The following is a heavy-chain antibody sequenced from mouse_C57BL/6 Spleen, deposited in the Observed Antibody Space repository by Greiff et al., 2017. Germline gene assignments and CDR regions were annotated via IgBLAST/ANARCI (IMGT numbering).Heavy chain of an antibody. CDR2: IDPETGGT. J-gene: IGHJ3*01. CDR3: TRDYDYDSFAY. Sequence: QVQLQQSGAELVRPGASVTLSCKASGYTFTDYEMHWVKQTPVHGLEWIGAIDPETGGTAYNQKFKGKAILTADKSSSTAYMELRSLTSEDSAVYYCTRDYDYDSFAYWGQGTLVTVSA. CDR1: GYTFTDYE. D-gene: IGHD2-4*01. V-gene: IGHV1-15*01.